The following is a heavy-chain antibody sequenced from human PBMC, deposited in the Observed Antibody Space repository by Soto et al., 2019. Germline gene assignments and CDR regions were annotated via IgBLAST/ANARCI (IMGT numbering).Heavy chain of an antibody. CDR1: GYTFTSYG. D-gene: IGHD2-2*01. CDR2: ISGYNGNT. V-gene: IGHV1-18*01. CDR3: ARRGSSTWCLDL. J-gene: IGHJ2*01. Sequence: QVQLVQSGAEVKKPGASVKVSCKASGYTFTSYGIGWVRQAPGQGLEWMGWISGYNGNTNYAQIQQGRVTMTPDPAKSTVSMALGSLRSDVPAVYSCARRGSSTWCLDLWGRGTLVIVSP.